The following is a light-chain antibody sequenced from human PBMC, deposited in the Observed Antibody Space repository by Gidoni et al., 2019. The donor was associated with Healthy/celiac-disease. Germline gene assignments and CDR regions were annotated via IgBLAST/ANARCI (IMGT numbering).Light chain of an antibody. J-gene: IGKJ1*01. CDR1: QIVSSY. V-gene: IGKV3-11*01. Sequence: EIVLPQSPATLSLSPWESATLSCRASQIVSSYLAWYQQKPGQAPRLLIYEASNRATGIPARFSGSGSGTDFTLTISSLEPEDFAVYYCQQRSNWPRTFGQGTKVEIK. CDR3: QQRSNWPRT. CDR2: EAS.